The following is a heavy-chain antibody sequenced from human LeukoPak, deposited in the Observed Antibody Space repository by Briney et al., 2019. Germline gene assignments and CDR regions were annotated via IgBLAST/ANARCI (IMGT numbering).Heavy chain of an antibody. Sequence: PSETLSLTCTVSGGSISSYYWSWIRQPPGKGLEWIGYIYYSGSTNYNPSLKSRVTISVDTSKKQFSLKLSSVTAADTAVYYCAKTGSYYLDWFDPWGQGTLVTVSS. V-gene: IGHV4-59*01. CDR3: AKTGSYYLDWFDP. CDR1: GGSISSYY. CDR2: IYYSGST. J-gene: IGHJ5*02. D-gene: IGHD1-26*01.